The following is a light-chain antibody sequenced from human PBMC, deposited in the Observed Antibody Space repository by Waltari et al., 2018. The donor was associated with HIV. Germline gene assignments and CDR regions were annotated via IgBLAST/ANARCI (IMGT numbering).Light chain of an antibody. CDR3: SAWDSSLSAWV. V-gene: IGLV10-54*01. CDR1: INNVGDKG. CDR2: RNN. J-gene: IGLJ3*02. Sequence: QAGLTQPPSVSKDLRQTATLTCTGNINNVGDKGAAWLQQHQGHPPKLLSSRNNNRPSVIAEIFSASRSGNTASLTSTGLQPEDEADYYCSAWDSSLSAWVFGGGTKLTVL.